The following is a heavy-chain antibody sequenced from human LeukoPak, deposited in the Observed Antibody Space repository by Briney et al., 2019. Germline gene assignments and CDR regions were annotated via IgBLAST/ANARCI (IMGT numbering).Heavy chain of an antibody. CDR1: GFTFSSYS. D-gene: IGHD2-2*01. CDR3: ASSADIVVVPAAHEGDY. Sequence: GGSLRLSCAASGFTFSSYSMNWVRQAPGKGLEWVLSISSSSSYIYYADSVKGRFTISRDNAKNSLYLQMNSLRAEDTAVYYCASSADIVVVPAAHEGDYWGQGTLVTVSS. V-gene: IGHV3-21*01. J-gene: IGHJ4*02. CDR2: ISSSSSYI.